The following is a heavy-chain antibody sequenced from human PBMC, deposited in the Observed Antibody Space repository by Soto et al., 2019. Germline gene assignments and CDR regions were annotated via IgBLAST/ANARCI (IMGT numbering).Heavy chain of an antibody. D-gene: IGHD3-3*01. V-gene: IGHV1-8*01. CDR3: AREGWQNYDFWSGYYTHYYYYMDV. CDR1: GYTFTSYD. J-gene: IGHJ6*03. CDR2: MNPNSGNT. Sequence: GASVKVSCKASGYTFTSYDINWVRQATGQGLEWMGWMNPNSGNTGYAQKFQGRVTMTRNTSISTAYMELSSLRSEDTAVYYCAREGWQNYDFWSGYYTHYYYYMDVWG.